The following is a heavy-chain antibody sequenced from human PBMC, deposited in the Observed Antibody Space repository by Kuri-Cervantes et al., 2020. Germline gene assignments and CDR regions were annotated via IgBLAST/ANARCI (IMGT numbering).Heavy chain of an antibody. D-gene: IGHD6-19*01. CDR2: IYYSGST. J-gene: IGHJ3*02. CDR3: ASNSSGWYGNDAFDI. CDR1: GGSISSSSYY. V-gene: IGHV4-39*07. Sequence: SETLSLTCTVSGGSISSSSYYWGWIRQPPGKGLEWIGSIYYSGSTYYNPSLKSRVTISVDTSKNQFSLKLSSVTAADTAVYYCASNSSGWYGNDAFDIWGQGTMVTVSS.